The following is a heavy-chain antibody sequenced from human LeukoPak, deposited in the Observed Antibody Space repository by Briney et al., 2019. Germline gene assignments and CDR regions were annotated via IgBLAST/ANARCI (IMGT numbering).Heavy chain of an antibody. V-gene: IGHV5-51*01. CDR1: GYNFTNYW. CDR3: ARRYCSGGSCYYDDY. J-gene: IGHJ4*02. D-gene: IGHD2-15*01. Sequence: GESLKISCKGSGYNFTNYWIGWVRQMPGKGLEWMGIIYPGDSDTRHSPSFQGQVTISADKSISTAYLQWSSLKASDSAIYYCARRYCSGGSCYYDDYWGQGTLVTVSS. CDR2: IYPGDSDT.